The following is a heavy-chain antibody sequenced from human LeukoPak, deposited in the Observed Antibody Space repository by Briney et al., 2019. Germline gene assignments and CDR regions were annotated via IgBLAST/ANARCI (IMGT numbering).Heavy chain of an antibody. CDR3: ARVYQSAEYYFYS. CDR2: IYYTGST. Sequence: PSETPSLTCTGSGGSIDSYYRSWIRQPPGKGLEWIGYIYYTGSTEYHPSLKSRVTISLDTSKNQFSLKLTSVTAADTAVYYCARVYQSAEYYFYSWGHGNLVSVSS. J-gene: IGHJ4*01. CDR1: GGSIDSYY. V-gene: IGHV4-59*01. D-gene: IGHD2-2*01.